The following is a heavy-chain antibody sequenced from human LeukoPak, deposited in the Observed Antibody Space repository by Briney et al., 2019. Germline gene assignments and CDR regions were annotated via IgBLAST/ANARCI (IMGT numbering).Heavy chain of an antibody. J-gene: IGHJ4*02. Sequence: SETLSLTCTVSGGSISSGGYYWSWIRQHPGKGLEWIGYIYYSGSTYYNPSLKSRVTISVDTSKNRFSLKLSSVTAADTAVYYCAGVPRDYYYDSSGYYGGWGQGTLVTVSS. D-gene: IGHD3-22*01. CDR2: IYYSGST. CDR1: GGSISSGGYY. V-gene: IGHV4-31*03. CDR3: AGVPRDYYYDSSGYYGG.